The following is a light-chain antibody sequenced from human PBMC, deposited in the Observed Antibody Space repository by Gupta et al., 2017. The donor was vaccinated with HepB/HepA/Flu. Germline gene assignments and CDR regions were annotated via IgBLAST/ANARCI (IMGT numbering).Light chain of an antibody. V-gene: IGKV1-33*01. CDR1: QDIRNH. Sequence: DIQMTQSPSSLSASVGDRVTITCQASQDIRNHLNWCQQKPGKAPKFLIYAASHVETGVPSSFSGRGSGTDLPFTISSLQPEDFATYYCQQRNSYPRTFGGGTKVEIK. CDR2: AAS. CDR3: QQRNSYPRT. J-gene: IGKJ4*01.